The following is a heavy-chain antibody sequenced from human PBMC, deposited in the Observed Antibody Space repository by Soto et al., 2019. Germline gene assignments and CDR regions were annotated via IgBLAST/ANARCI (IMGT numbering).Heavy chain of an antibody. J-gene: IGHJ6*03. CDR3: ARTHFVVVVAARPRPYYYYYMDV. CDR1: GFSLSTSGMC. D-gene: IGHD2-15*01. Sequence: ESGPTLVNPTQTLTLTCTFSGFSLSTSGMCVSWIRQPPGKALEWLARIDWDDDKYYSTSLKTRLTISKDTSKNQVFLTMTNMDPVDTATYYCARTHFVVVVAARPRPYYYYYMDVWGKGTTVTVSS. CDR2: IDWDDDK. V-gene: IGHV2-70*11.